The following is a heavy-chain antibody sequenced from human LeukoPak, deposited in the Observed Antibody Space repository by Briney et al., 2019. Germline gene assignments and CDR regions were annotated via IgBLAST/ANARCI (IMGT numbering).Heavy chain of an antibody. CDR2: INPDGGNT. CDR1: GYTFNSYG. CDR3: ARIRDGYNDAYDL. D-gene: IGHD5-24*01. V-gene: IGHV1-46*02. J-gene: IGHJ3*01. Sequence: ASVKVSCKSSGYTFNSYGITWVRQAPGQVLEWMGLINPDGGNTNYAQNFQGRVTLTRDTSTSTVYMELSSLRSEDTAIYYCARIRDGYNDAYDLWGQGTVVTVPS.